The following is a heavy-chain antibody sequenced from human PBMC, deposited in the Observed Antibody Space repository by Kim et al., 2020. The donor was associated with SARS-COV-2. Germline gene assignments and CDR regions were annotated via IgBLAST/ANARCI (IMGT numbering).Heavy chain of an antibody. Sequence: SETLSLTCAVYGGSFSGYYWSWIRQPPGKGLEWIGEINHSGSTNYNPSLKSRVTISVDTSKNQFSLKLSSVTAADTAVYYCAPQGYYGSGSPFDYWGQG. V-gene: IGHV4-34*01. CDR2: INHSGST. D-gene: IGHD3-10*01. CDR3: APQGYYGSGSPFDY. J-gene: IGHJ4*02. CDR1: GGSFSGYY.